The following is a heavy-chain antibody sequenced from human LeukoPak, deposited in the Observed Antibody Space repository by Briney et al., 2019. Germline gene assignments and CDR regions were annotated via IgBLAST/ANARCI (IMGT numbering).Heavy chain of an antibody. CDR3: VNSRMTTVTAFDY. Sequence: GGSLRLSCSASGFTFSTYAMHWVRQAPGKGLEYVSAISSKGGSTYYADSVKGRFTISRDNSKDTLYLQMSSLRAEDTAVYYCVNSRMTTVTAFDYWGQGALVTVSS. CDR1: GFTFSTYA. V-gene: IGHV3-64D*06. J-gene: IGHJ4*02. D-gene: IGHD4-17*01. CDR2: ISSKGGST.